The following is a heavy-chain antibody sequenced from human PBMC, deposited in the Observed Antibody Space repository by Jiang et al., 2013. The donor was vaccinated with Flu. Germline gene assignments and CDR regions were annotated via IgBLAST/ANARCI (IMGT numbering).Heavy chain of an antibody. Sequence: QTLSLTCAVSGDSVSSNIAAWNWIRQSPSRGFEWLGRTYYRSKWYNDYAVSVKSRITINPGTSKNQFSLQLNSVTPEDTAVYYCTRKFGPSNAFDIWGQGTMVTVSS. CDR2: TYYRSKWYN. CDR1: GDSVSSNIAA. J-gene: IGHJ3*02. D-gene: IGHD3-10*01. V-gene: IGHV6-1*01. CDR3: TRKFGPSNAFDI.